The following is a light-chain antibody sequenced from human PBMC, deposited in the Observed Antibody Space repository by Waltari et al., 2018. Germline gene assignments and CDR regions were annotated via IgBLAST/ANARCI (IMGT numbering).Light chain of an antibody. CDR2: SNN. CDR3: AAWDDSLNGWV. V-gene: IGLV1-44*01. J-gene: IGLJ3*02. CDR1: SSNIGSNP. Sequence: QSVLTQPPSASGTPGQRGTISCSGSSSNIGSNPVNWYQQLPGTAPKLLSYSNNQRPSGVPDRFSGSKSGTSASLAISGLQSEDEADYYCAAWDDSLNGWVFGGGTKLTVL.